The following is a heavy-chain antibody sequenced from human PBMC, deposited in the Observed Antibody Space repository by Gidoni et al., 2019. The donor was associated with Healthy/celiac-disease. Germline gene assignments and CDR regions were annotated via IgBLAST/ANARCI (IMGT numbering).Heavy chain of an antibody. CDR1: GYTFPGYY. CDR2: INPNSGGT. J-gene: IGHJ2*01. Sequence: QVQLVQSGAEVKKPGASVKVSCKASGYTFPGYYMHWVRQAPGQGLEWRGWINPNSGGTNYAQKFQGRVTMTRDTSISTAYMELSRLRSDDTAVYYCARDLEYSSWSSYWYFDLWGRGTLVTVSS. V-gene: IGHV1-2*02. D-gene: IGHD6-6*01. CDR3: ARDLEYSSWSSYWYFDL.